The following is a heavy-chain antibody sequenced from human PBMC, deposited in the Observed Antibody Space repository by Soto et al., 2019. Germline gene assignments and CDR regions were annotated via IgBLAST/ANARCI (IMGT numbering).Heavy chain of an antibody. CDR2: IYWDGES. CDR1: RFSFTTTRMG. V-gene: IGHV2-5*02. Sequence: QITLKEAGPTLVKPTETPTLTCTFSRFSFTTTRMGVGWTRQPPGKALEWLAIIYWDGESRYNPLQRKRLTLTEDDSKNQVVLTMTNMDPKDAATYYCAHRDSTGTTTYFDSWGQGIPVTVAS. J-gene: IGHJ4*02. D-gene: IGHD1-1*01. CDR3: AHRDSTGTTTYFDS.